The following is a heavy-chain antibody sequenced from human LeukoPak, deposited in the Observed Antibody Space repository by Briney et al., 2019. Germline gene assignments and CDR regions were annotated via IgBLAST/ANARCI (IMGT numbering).Heavy chain of an antibody. J-gene: IGHJ4*02. V-gene: IGHV4-4*07. D-gene: IGHD6-19*01. CDR2: IYTSGST. CDR3: ARGRRDSSGWNYFDY. CDR1: GGSISSYY. Sequence: SETLSLTCTVSGGSISSYYWSWIRQPAGKGLEWIGRIYTSGSTNYNPSLKSRVTISVDTSKNQFSLKLSSVTAADTAVYYCARGRRDSSGWNYFDYWGQGTLVTVSS.